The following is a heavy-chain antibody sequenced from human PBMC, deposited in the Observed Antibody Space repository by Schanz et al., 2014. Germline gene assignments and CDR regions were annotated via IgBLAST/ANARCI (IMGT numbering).Heavy chain of an antibody. CDR1: GYTFTGYY. V-gene: IGHV1-2*02. CDR3: AAYDCSGGSCYSGGNWYFDL. CDR2: INPNSGGT. J-gene: IGHJ2*01. Sequence: QVQLVQSGAEVKKPGASVRVSCKASGYTFTGYYMNWVRQAPGQGLEWMGWINPNSGGTDYAQKFQGRVTMTSDTSISTDYMVLSRLRSDDTAVYYCAAYDCSGGSCYSGGNWYFDLWGRGTLVTVSS. D-gene: IGHD2-15*01.